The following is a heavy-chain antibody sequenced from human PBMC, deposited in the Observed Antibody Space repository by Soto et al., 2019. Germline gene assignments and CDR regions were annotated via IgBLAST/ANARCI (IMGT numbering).Heavy chain of an antibody. V-gene: IGHV3-72*01. J-gene: IGHJ4*02. CDR3: ARVNRITGTTCLDY. Sequence: PGGSLRLSCAASGFTFSDHYMDWVRQAPGKGLEWVGRSRNKANSYTTAYAASVKGRFTISRDDSKNSVYLQMNSLKTEDTAVYYCARVNRITGTTCLDYWGQGTLVTVSS. CDR2: SRNKANSYTT. D-gene: IGHD1-20*01. CDR1: GFTFSDHY.